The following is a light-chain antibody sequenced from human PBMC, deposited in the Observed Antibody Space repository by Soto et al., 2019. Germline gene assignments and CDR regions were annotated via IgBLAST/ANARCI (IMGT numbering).Light chain of an antibody. Sequence: EIVLTQSPATLSLSPGERATLSCRASQSVSSYLAWYQQKPGQAPRLLIYFASNRATGIPPRFSGSGSGTDFTLTISRLEPEDFAVYYCQQYGSSRTFGKGTKVAIK. CDR1: QSVSSY. CDR3: QQYGSSRT. V-gene: IGKV3-20*01. CDR2: FAS. J-gene: IGKJ1*01.